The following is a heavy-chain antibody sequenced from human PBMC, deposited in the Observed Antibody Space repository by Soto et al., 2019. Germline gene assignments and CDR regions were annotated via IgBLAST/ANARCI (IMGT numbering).Heavy chain of an antibody. Sequence: GGSLRLCCAGSRVTVTNNYMGWVRQAPGKGLEWVSVIYVNNNRYYADSVKGRFTISRDSSKNTVYLQMNSLRAEDTAVYFCARDYSVSGSYPPWFDPWGQGALVTVSS. CDR1: RVTVTNNY. D-gene: IGHD3-16*02. V-gene: IGHV3-66*01. CDR3: ARDYSVSGSYPPWFDP. J-gene: IGHJ5*02. CDR2: IYVNNNR.